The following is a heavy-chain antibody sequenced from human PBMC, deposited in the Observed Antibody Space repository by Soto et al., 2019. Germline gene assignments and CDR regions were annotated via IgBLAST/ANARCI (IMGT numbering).Heavy chain of an antibody. CDR3: TRDPTTSIVTDY. CDR2: IYSDGST. J-gene: IGHJ4*02. Sequence: GGSLRLSRAASGITVITNYFSWVRQAPGQGLEWVSGIYSDGSTHYADSVKGRFTISRDNSKNTLSLQMNTLRAEDTGVYYCTRDPTTSIVTDYWGQGTLVTVSS. CDR1: GITVITNY. V-gene: IGHV3-66*01. D-gene: IGHD2-21*01.